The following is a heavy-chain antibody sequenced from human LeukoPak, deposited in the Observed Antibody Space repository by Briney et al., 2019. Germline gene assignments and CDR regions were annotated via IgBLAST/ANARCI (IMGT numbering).Heavy chain of an antibody. CDR3: AKRWDTTWSYFDF. D-gene: IGHD1-26*01. J-gene: IGHJ4*02. V-gene: IGHV3-30*02. CDR1: GFTLSRYA. Sequence: PGGPLRLSCVASGFTLSRYAMHGVRQGPGKGLGWGALIQFDGDNKNYAASVQGPFTISRDNSHNTLYLQMKSLTVEDTAVYYCAKRWDTTWSYFDFWGQGTLVTVSS. CDR2: IQFDGDNK.